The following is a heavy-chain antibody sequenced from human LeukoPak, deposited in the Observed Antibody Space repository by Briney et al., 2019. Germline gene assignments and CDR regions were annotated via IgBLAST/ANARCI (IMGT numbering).Heavy chain of an antibody. J-gene: IGHJ4*02. CDR2: IKQDGREK. CDR1: GFTFSSYW. CDR3: ARGDNDFWSGYYYLDY. V-gene: IGHV3-7*01. Sequence: GGSLRLSCAASGFTFSSYWMSWVRQAPGKGLEWVANIKQDGREKYYVDSVKGRFTISRDDAKNSLYLQMNSLRAEDTAVYYCARGDNDFWSGYYYLDYWGQGTLVTVSS. D-gene: IGHD3-3*01.